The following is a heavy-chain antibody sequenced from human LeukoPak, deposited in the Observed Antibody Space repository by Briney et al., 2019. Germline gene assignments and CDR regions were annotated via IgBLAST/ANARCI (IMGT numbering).Heavy chain of an antibody. CDR3: AREPLYYDSSKDAFDI. J-gene: IGHJ3*02. Sequence: SETLSLTCTVSGGSISSYYGSWIRQPAGKGLEWIGCIYTSGSTNYNPSLKSRLTMSVDTSKNQFSLKLSSVTAADTAVYYCAREPLYYDSSKDAFDIWGQGTMVTVSS. D-gene: IGHD3-22*01. CDR2: IYTSGST. CDR1: GGSISSYY. V-gene: IGHV4-4*07.